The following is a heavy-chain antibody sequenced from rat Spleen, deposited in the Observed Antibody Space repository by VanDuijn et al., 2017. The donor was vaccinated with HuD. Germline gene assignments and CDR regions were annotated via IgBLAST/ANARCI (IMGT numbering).Heavy chain of an antibody. Sequence: EVQLVESGGGLVQTGRSLKLSCAASGFTFSDYYMAWVRQAPTKGLEWVTTISFDGSSTYYRDSVKGRFTISRDNAKSTLYLQMDSLRSEDTATYYCARRYDFDYWGQGVMVTVSS. CDR2: ISFDGSST. CDR1: GFTFSDYY. V-gene: IGHV5-7*01. CDR3: ARRYDFDY. D-gene: IGHD1-11*01. J-gene: IGHJ2*01.